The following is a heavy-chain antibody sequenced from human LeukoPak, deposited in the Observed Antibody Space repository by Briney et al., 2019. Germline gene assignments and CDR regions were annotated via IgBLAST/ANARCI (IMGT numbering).Heavy chain of an antibody. V-gene: IGHV3-74*01. CDR3: ARERTSGWDAFDT. CDR2: INSVGSST. CDR1: GFTFSSFW. J-gene: IGHJ5*02. D-gene: IGHD6-19*01. Sequence: GGSLRLSCAASGFTFSSFWMHWVRQAPGKGLVWVSRINSVGSSTSYADSVRGRFTISRDNAKNTLYLQMNSLRAEDTAVYYCARERTSGWDAFDTWGQGTLVTVSS.